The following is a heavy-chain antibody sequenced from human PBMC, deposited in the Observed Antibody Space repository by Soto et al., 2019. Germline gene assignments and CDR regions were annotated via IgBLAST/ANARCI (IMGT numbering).Heavy chain of an antibody. V-gene: IGHV4-34*01. CDR1: GGSFSGYY. J-gene: IGHJ4*02. CDR3: ASALLPDYGDGVGLGYFDY. Sequence: SETLSLTCAVYGGSFSGYYWSWIRQPPGKGLEWIGEINHSGSTNYNPSLKSRVTISVDTSKNQFSLKLSSVTAADTAVYYCASALLPDYGDGVGLGYFDYWGQGTLVTVSS. CDR2: INHSGST. D-gene: IGHD4-17*01.